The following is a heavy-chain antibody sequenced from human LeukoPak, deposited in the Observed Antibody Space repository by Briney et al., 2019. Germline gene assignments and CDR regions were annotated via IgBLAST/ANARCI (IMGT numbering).Heavy chain of an antibody. Sequence: PGRSLRLSCAASGFTFSSYGMHWVRQAPGKGLEWVAVISYDGSNKYYADSVKGRFTISRDNSKNTLYLQMNSLRAEDTAVYYCAKGNIVVVPAALPLDAFDIWGQGTMVTVSS. V-gene: IGHV3-30*18. D-gene: IGHD2-2*01. CDR2: ISYDGSNK. CDR3: AKGNIVVVPAALPLDAFDI. J-gene: IGHJ3*02. CDR1: GFTFSSYG.